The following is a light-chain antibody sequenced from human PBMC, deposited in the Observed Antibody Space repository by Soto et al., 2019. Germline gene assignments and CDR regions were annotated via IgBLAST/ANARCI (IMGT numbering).Light chain of an antibody. CDR2: GAS. J-gene: IGKJ3*01. Sequence: DIVLTQSPGTLSLSPGERATLSCRASQSVSSSYLAWYQQQPGQAPRLLIYGASSRATGIPDRLSCSGSGTDFTLTISRMEVEDIVVYYFQQYISTQCTFGAATIVDIK. CDR3: QQYISTQCT. CDR1: QSVSSSY. V-gene: IGKV3-20*01.